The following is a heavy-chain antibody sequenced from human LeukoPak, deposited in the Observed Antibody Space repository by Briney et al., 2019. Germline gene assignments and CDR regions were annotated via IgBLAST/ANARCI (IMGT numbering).Heavy chain of an antibody. J-gene: IGHJ3*02. D-gene: IGHD2/OR15-2a*01. CDR2: ISSSGSYI. CDR1: GFTFNTYS. CDR3: ARATFGAFDI. V-gene: IGHV3-21*01. Sequence: GGSLRLSCAASGFTFNTYSMNWVRQAPGKGLEWVSSISSSGSYIYYADSVKGRFTISRDNAKNSLYLQMNSLRAEDTAVYYCARATFGAFDIWGQGTMVTVSS.